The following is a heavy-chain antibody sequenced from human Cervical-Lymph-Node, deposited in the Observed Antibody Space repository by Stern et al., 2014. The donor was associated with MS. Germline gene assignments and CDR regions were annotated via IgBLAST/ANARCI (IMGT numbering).Heavy chain of an antibody. V-gene: IGHV1-69*01. Sequence: VQLVESGAEVKKPGSSVKVSCKASGGTFSSYAISWVRQAPGQGLEWMGGIIPIFGTANYAQMFQGRVTITADESTSTAYMELSSRRSEDPAVYYCARVAGGGPGSSFLYYFYGMDVWGQGTTVTVSS. J-gene: IGHJ6*02. CDR2: IIPIFGTA. D-gene: IGHD3-10*01. CDR3: ARVAGGGPGSSFLYYFYGMDV. CDR1: GGTFSSYA.